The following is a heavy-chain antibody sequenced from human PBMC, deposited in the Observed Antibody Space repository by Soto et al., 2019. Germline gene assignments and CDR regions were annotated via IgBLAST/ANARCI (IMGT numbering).Heavy chain of an antibody. CDR3: ASRDIVVVPDAEAYFDY. Sequence: PWGSLLLGWVPSGLNFSTYAMSWVRQAPGNGLEWVSAISGSGGSTYYADSVKGRFTISGDNAKNTLYLQMNSLRAEDTAVYYCASRDIVVVPDAEAYFDYWGQGTMVSVSS. J-gene: IGHJ4*02. CDR2: ISGSGGST. CDR1: GLNFSTYA. D-gene: IGHD2-2*01. V-gene: IGHV3-23*01.